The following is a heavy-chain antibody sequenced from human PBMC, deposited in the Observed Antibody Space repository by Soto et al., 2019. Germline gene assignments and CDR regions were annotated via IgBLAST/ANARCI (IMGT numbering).Heavy chain of an antibody. CDR1: GFTFSSYA. CDR2: ISYDGSNK. J-gene: IGHJ4*02. D-gene: IGHD3-3*02. Sequence: GGSLSLSCAASGFTFSSYAMHWVRQAPGKGLEWVAVISYDGSNKYYADSVKGRFTISRDNSKNTLYLQMNSLRAEDTAVYYCARSHSFDGSIYHYYFDFWGQGTLVTVSS. CDR3: ARSHSFDGSIYHYYFDF. V-gene: IGHV3-30-3*01.